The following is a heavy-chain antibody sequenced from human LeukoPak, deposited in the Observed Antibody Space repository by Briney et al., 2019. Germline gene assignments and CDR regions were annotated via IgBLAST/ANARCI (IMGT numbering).Heavy chain of an antibody. CDR3: ARDLLADGIKDI. Sequence: ASVKVACKASGDTFTGYYMHWVRQAPGQGLEWMGWINPNSGGTNYAQKFQGRVTMTRDTSISTAYMELSRLRSDDTAVYYCARDLLADGIKDIWGQGTLVTVSS. CDR2: INPNSGGT. V-gene: IGHV1-2*02. CDR1: GDTFTGYY. J-gene: IGHJ4*02. D-gene: IGHD2-15*01.